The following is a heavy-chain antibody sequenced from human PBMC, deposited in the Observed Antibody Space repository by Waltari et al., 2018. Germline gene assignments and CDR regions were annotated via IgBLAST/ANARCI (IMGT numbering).Heavy chain of an antibody. CDR1: GFSFSYYA. D-gene: IGHD5-18*01. CDR3: AKGSGYSYGYPEY. Sequence: EVQLLESGGALIEPGGSLRLSCVGPGFSFSYYAMTWIRQAPGKGLEWVSGISAAGDYTYYADSVKGRFTISRDNSKNTLYLEVAGLRAEDTAVYYCAKGSGYSYGYPEYWGQGTLVAVSS. V-gene: IGHV3-23*01. J-gene: IGHJ4*02. CDR2: ISAAGDYT.